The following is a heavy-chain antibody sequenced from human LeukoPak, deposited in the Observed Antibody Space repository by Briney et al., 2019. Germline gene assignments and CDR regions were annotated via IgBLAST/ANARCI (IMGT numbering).Heavy chain of an antibody. V-gene: IGHV3-23*01. CDR2: VNASGGNT. CDR1: GFASNFYA. D-gene: IGHD6-19*01. Sequence: GGSLRPSCAASGFASNFYAMTWVRQAPGKRLQWASTVNASGGNTYYAASVRGRVTIPRDNSKDTLYLQLNSLTAEDTAIYYCAKPISGGLAVSADWFDPWGQGTLVAVSS. CDR3: AKPISGGLAVSADWFDP. J-gene: IGHJ5*02.